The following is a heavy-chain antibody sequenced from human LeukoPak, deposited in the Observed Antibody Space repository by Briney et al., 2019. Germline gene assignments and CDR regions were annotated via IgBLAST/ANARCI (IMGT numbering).Heavy chain of an antibody. CDR1: GFTFSSYW. J-gene: IGHJ6*03. V-gene: IGHV3-74*01. D-gene: IGHD6-13*01. CDR3: ARESGSWSPWYYYYMDV. CDR2: INSDGRST. Sequence: GGSLRLSCAASGFTFSSYWMHWVRQAPGKGLVGVSRINSDGRSTSYADSVKGRFTISRDNAKNTLYLQMDSLRAEDTAVYYCARESGSWSPWYYYYMDVWGKGTTVTVSS.